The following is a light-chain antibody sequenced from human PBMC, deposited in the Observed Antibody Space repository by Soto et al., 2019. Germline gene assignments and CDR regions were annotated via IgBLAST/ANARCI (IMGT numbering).Light chain of an antibody. V-gene: IGLV6-57*04. CDR3: QSYAASDLII. J-gene: IGLJ2*01. CDR1: SGSIVSNY. Sequence: FMLTQPPSVSGSPGKTVTISCTRSSGSIVSNYVQWYQQRPGSAPSTVIYEDSQRPSGVPDRFSGSIDSSSNSAFLSISGVKTEDEADYYCQSYAASDLIIFGGGTKLTVL. CDR2: EDS.